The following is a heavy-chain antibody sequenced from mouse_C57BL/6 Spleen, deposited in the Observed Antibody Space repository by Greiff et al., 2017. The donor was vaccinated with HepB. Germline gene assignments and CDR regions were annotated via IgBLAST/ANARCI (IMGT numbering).Heavy chain of an antibody. CDR3: ARSPSMVTTGGGVDY. CDR2: IYPGSGST. Sequence: QVQLQQPGAELVKPGASVKMSCKASGYTFTSYWITWVKQRPGQGLEWIGDIYPGSGSTNYNEKFKSKATLTVDTSSSTAYMQLSSLTSEDSAVYDCARSPSMVTTGGGVDYWGQGTTLTVSS. V-gene: IGHV1-55*01. CDR1: GYTFTSYW. J-gene: IGHJ2*01. D-gene: IGHD2-9*01.